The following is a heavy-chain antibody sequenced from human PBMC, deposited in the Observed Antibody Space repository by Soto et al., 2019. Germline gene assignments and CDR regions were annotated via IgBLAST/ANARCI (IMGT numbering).Heavy chain of an antibody. J-gene: IGHJ4*02. D-gene: IGHD5-12*01. CDR2: IYYSGST. CDR3: ARGAGRGFDY. V-gene: IGHV4-59*01. Sequence: QVQLQESGPGLVKPSETLSLTCTVSGGSISSYYWSWIRQPPGKGLEWIGYIYYSGSTNYNPSLKSRVTISVDTSKNQFSLKLSSVTAADTAVYYCARGAGRGFDYWGQGTLVTVSS. CDR1: GGSISSYY.